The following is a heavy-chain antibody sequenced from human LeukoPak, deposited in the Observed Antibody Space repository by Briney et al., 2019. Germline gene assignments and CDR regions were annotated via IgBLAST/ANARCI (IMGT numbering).Heavy chain of an antibody. CDR3: ARGNYDYVWGGIDY. CDR2: INHSGST. D-gene: IGHD3-16*01. J-gene: IGHJ4*02. CDR1: GGSFSGYY. Sequence: PSETLSLTCAVYGGSFSGYYWSWIRQPPGKGLEWIGEINHSGSTNYNPSLKSRVTISVDTSKNQFSLKLSSVTAADTAVYYCARGNYDYVWGGIDYWGQGTLVTVPS. V-gene: IGHV4-34*01.